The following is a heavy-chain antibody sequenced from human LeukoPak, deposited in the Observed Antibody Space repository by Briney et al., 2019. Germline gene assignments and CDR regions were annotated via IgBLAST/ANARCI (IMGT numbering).Heavy chain of an antibody. CDR2: IYYSGST. CDR1: GGSISSSSCY. Sequence: SETLSLTCTVSGGSISSSSCYWGWIRQPPGKGLEWIGSIYYSGSTYYNPSLKSRVTISVDTSKNQFSLKLSSVTAADTAVYYCARPAGTVTTLNWFDPWGQGTLVTVSS. D-gene: IGHD4-11*01. CDR3: ARPAGTVTTLNWFDP. V-gene: IGHV4-39*07. J-gene: IGHJ5*02.